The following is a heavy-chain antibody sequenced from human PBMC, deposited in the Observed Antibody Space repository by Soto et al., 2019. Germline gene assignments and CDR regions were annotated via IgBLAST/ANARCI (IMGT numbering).Heavy chain of an antibody. D-gene: IGHD3-22*01. J-gene: IGHJ4*02. CDR3: ARTIVVVTSFDY. CDR1: GYTFASYA. Sequence: GXSVKVSCKASGYTFASYAISWMRQAPGQGLEWMGWINAGNGNTKYSQKFQGRVTITRDTSASTAYTELSSLRSEDTAVYYCARTIVVVTSFDYWGQGTLVTAPQ. V-gene: IGHV1-3*01. CDR2: INAGNGNT.